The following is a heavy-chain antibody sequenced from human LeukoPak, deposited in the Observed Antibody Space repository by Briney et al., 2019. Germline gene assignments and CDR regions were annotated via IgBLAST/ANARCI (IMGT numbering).Heavy chain of an antibody. CDR1: GFTVSSNY. CDR3: ARVGTAMVLDY. Sequence: PGGSLRLSCAASGFTVSSNYMSWVRQAPGKGLEWVSVIYSGGSTYYADSVKGRFTISRDNSKNTLYLQMNSLRAEDTAVYYCARVGTAMVLDYWGQGTLVTVFS. V-gene: IGHV3-53*01. D-gene: IGHD5-18*01. CDR2: IYSGGST. J-gene: IGHJ4*02.